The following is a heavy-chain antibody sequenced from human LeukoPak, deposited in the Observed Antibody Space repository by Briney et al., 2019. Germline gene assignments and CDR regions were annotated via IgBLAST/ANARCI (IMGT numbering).Heavy chain of an antibody. J-gene: IGHJ3*02. D-gene: IGHD3-22*01. CDR1: GGSISSYY. CDR2: IYYSGST. CDR3: AKDGDYDSSGYPDHDAFDI. Sequence: SETLSLTCTVSGGSISSYYWSWIRQPPGKGLEWIGYIYYSGSTNYNPSLKSRVTISVDTSKNQFSLKLSSVTAADTAVYYCAKDGDYDSSGYPDHDAFDIWGQGTMVTVSS. V-gene: IGHV4-59*01.